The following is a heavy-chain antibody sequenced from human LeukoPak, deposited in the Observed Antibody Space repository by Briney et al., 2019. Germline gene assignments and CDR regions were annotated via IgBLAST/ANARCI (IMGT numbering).Heavy chain of an antibody. V-gene: IGHV1-69*06. D-gene: IGHD6-6*01. CDR1: GGTFSSYA. J-gene: IGHJ6*03. CDR3: ARNQVIAARYYYMDV. CDR2: IIPIFGTA. Sequence: GASVKVSCKASGGTFSSYAISWVRQAPGQGLEWMGGIIPIFGTANYAQKFQGRVTITADKSTSTAYMELSSLRSEDTAVYYCARNQVIAARYYYMDVWGKGTTVTVSS.